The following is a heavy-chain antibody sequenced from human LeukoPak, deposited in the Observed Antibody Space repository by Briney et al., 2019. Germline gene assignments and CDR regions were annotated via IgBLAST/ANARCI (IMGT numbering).Heavy chain of an antibody. CDR2: ISAYNGNT. D-gene: IGHD6-19*01. J-gene: IGHJ4*02. CDR1: GYTFTSYG. V-gene: IGHV1-18*01. CDR3: ARDPEVDSSGWTEPYRY. Sequence: ASVKVSCKASGYTFTSYGISWVRQAPGQGLEWMGWISAYNGNTNYAQKLQGRVTMTTDTSTSTAYMELSSLRSEDTAVYYCARDPEVDSSGWTEPYRYWGQGTLVTVS.